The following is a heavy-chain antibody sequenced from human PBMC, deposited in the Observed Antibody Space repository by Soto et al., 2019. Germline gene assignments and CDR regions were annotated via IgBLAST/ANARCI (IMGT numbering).Heavy chain of an antibody. D-gene: IGHD6-19*01. CDR2: ISFGGGST. J-gene: IGHJ4*02. Sequence: EVQLLESGGGLVQPGGSLRLSCAASGFTFGSYAMTWVRQAPGKGLEWVSAISFGGGSTYYADSVKGRFTISRDNSKNTLYLQMTSLGAEDTARYYCATVWFRSGIAVAGNYWGQGTLVTVSS. CDR3: ATVWFRSGIAVAGNY. V-gene: IGHV3-23*01. CDR1: GFTFGSYA.